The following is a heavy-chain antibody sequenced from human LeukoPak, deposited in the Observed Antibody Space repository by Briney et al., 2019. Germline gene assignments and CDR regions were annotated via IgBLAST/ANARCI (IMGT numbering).Heavy chain of an antibody. D-gene: IGHD1-1*01. V-gene: IGHV3-23*01. Sequence: PGGSLRLSCAASGFTFSSYAMSWVRQAPGKGLEWVSAISGSGGSTYYADSVKGRFTISRDNSKNTLYLQMNSLRAEDTAVYYCAKDELWNPNGGDAFDIWGQGTMVTVSS. CDR3: AKDELWNPNGGDAFDI. CDR1: GFTFSSYA. J-gene: IGHJ3*02. CDR2: ISGSGGST.